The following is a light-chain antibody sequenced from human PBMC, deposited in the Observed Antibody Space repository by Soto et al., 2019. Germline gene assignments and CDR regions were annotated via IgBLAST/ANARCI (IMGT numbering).Light chain of an antibody. CDR3: QQYAGSPRT. J-gene: IGKJ1*01. CDR2: GAS. CDR1: QSVSSN. V-gene: IGKV3-20*01. Sequence: EMVMAQSPSTLSGSPWERATLSCRASQSVSSNLAWYQQKPGQAPRLLIYGASSRATGIPDRFSGSGSGTDFTLTINRVEPEDFAVYFCQQYAGSPRTFGQGTKVDTK.